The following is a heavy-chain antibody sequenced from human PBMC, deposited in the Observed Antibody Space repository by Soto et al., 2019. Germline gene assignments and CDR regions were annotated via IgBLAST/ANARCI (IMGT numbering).Heavy chain of an antibody. CDR1: GFTFSSYA. V-gene: IGHV3-23*01. CDR3: AKRWGNRFLEPRDYFDY. D-gene: IGHD3-3*01. J-gene: IGHJ4*02. Sequence: GGSLRLSCAASGFTFSSYAMSWVRQAPGKGLEWVSSISGSGGSTYHADSVKGRFTISRDNSKNTLYLQMNSLRVEDTAVYYCAKRWGNRFLEPRDYFDYWGQGTLVTVSS. CDR2: ISGSGGST.